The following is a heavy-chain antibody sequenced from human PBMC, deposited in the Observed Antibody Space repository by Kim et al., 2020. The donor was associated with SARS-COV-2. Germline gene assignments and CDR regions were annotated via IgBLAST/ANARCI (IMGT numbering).Heavy chain of an antibody. Sequence: AQKFQGRVTMTRNTSISTAYMELSSLRSEDTAVYYCARLLIYDSSSLEGVWGQGTTVTVSS. D-gene: IGHD3-22*01. V-gene: IGHV1-8*01. CDR3: ARLLIYDSSSLEGV. J-gene: IGHJ6*02.